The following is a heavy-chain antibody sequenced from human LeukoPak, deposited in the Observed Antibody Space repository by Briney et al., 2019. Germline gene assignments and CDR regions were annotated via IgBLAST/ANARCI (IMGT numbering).Heavy chain of an antibody. CDR1: GGTFSSYA. V-gene: IGHV7-4-1*02. CDR3: AREGGLAGTSIAVDY. D-gene: IGHD6-13*01. Sequence: ASVKVSCKASGGTFSSYAISWVRQAPGQGLEWMGWINTNTGNPTYAQGFTGRFVFSLDTSVSTAYLQISSLKAEDTAVYYCAREGGLAGTSIAVDYWGQGTLVTVSS. CDR2: INTNTGNP. J-gene: IGHJ4*02.